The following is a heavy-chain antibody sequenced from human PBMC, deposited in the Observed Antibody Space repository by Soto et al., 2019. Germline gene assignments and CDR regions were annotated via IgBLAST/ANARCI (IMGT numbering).Heavy chain of an antibody. V-gene: IGHV1-69*06. Sequence: QVQLVQSGAEVKKPGSSVKVSCEASGGAFSSYAISWVRQAPGQGLEWMGGVSPIFETAKYAQKFQGRVTITADKSTGIAYMELSGLRSDDTAVYYCTRVVIPGFGSYYGMDVWGQGTTVTVSS. CDR3: TRVVIPGFGSYYGMDV. J-gene: IGHJ6*02. CDR2: VSPIFETA. CDR1: GGAFSSYA. D-gene: IGHD3-16*02.